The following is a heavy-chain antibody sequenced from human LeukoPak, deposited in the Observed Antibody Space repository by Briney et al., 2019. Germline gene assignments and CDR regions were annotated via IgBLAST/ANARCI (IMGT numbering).Heavy chain of an antibody. Sequence: GGSLRLSCAASGFTFSSYSMNWVRQAPGKGLEWVSAISGSGGSTYYADSVKGRFTISRDNSKNTLYLQMNSLRAEDTAVYYCAKSLGGFGELLPLDYWGQGTLVTVSS. J-gene: IGHJ4*02. CDR1: GFTFSSYS. CDR2: ISGSGGST. CDR3: AKSLGGFGELLPLDY. V-gene: IGHV3-23*01. D-gene: IGHD3-10*01.